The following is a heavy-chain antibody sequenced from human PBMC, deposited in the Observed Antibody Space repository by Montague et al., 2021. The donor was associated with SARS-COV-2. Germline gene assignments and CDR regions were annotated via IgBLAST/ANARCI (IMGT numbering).Heavy chain of an antibody. D-gene: IGHD3-3*01. V-gene: IGHV4-59*08. J-gene: IGHJ4*02. Sequence: SETLSLTCTVSGGSISGYYWTWMRQPPGKGLEWLGHIYYTGSTKYNPSLKSRVTISIDTPKNQFSLKLSSVTAADTAVYYCARADFWSGYLYFDYWGQGTLVTVSS. CDR3: ARADFWSGYLYFDY. CDR1: GGSISGYY. CDR2: IYYTGST.